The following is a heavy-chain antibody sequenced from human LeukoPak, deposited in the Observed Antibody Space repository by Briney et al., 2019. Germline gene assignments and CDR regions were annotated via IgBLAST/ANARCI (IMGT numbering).Heavy chain of an antibody. J-gene: IGHJ4*03. CDR1: GDSITSSSYY. CDR2: VYYTGGT. V-gene: IGHV4-39*01. CDR3: ARHGGTRITLIEVYYFDS. D-gene: IGHD4-11*01. Sequence: SETLSLTCSVSGDSITSSSYYWAWIRQPPEKGLEWIGSVYYTGGTNYSPSLKSRVTISVDTSKNQFSLMLSSVAAADTAVYYCARHGGTRITLIEVYYFDSWGQGTLVTVSS.